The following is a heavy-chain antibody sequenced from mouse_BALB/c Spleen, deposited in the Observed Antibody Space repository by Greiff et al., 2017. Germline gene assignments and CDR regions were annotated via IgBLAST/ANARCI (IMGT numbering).Heavy chain of an antibody. V-gene: IGHV5-6-4*01. D-gene: IGHD2-4*01. J-gene: IGHJ4*01. CDR1: GFTFSSYT. Sequence: EVKLVESGGGLVKPGGSLKLSCAASGFTFSSYTISSGGSYTYYPDSVKGRFTISRDNAKNTLYLQMSSLKSEDTAMYYCTRGGGSTMIRGGYAMDYWGQGTSVTVSS. CDR2: SSGGSYT. CDR3: TRGGGSTMIRGGYAMDY.